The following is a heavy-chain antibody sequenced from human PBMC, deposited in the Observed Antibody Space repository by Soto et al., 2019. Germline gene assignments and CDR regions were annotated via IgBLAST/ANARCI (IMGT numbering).Heavy chain of an antibody. J-gene: IGHJ3*02. D-gene: IGHD6-19*01. Sequence: QVQLVQSGAEVKKPGSSVKVSCKASGDTFDNYAFSWVRQAPGQGLEWIGGIVPMYDTPTYAQNFQDRVTITEVGSTRTIYMELRNLKSDDTAVYFCAREWGNRPVAGSNAFHICGQGTLVTVSS. CDR1: GDTFDNYA. CDR2: IVPMYDTP. V-gene: IGHV1-69*01. CDR3: AREWGNRPVAGSNAFHI.